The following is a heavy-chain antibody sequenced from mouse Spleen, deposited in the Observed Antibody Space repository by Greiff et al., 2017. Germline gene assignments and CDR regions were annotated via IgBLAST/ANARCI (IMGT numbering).Heavy chain of an antibody. CDR2: INPYNGDT. CDR3: ARWGTGTGFDY. J-gene: IGHJ2*01. Sequence: EVQLQESGPELVKPGASVKISCKASGYSFTGYFMNWVMQSHGKSLEWIGRINPYNGDTFYNQKFKGKATLTVDKSSSTAHMELRSLASEDSAVYYCARWGTGTGFDYWGQGTTLTVSS. D-gene: IGHD4-1*01. V-gene: IGHV1-20*02. CDR1: GYSFTGYF.